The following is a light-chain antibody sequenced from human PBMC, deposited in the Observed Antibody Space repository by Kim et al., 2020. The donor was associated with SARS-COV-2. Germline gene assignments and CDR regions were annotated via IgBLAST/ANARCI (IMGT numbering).Light chain of an antibody. J-gene: IGKJ4*01. CDR1: QDINTY. Sequence: SASIGDRVTITCQANQDINTYLNWYQQKPGRAPNLMIYDASKLEIGVPSRFSGSGAGTDFNFTISSLQPEDIGTYYCQQYDDIPPTFGGGTKVEI. CDR2: DAS. V-gene: IGKV1-33*01. CDR3: QQYDDIPPT.